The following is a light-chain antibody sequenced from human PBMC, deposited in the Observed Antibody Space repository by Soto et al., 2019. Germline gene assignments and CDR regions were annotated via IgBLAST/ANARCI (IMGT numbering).Light chain of an antibody. CDR3: QQYNSYSYT. Sequence: DIQMTQSPSTLSASVGDRVTITCRPSQSISRWLAWYQQKPGKAPKLLIYDASSLESGVPSRFSGSGSGSGTEFTLTISSLQPDDFATYYCQQYNSYSYTFGKGTQLDIK. CDR1: QSISRW. J-gene: IGKJ2*01. CDR2: DAS. V-gene: IGKV1-5*01.